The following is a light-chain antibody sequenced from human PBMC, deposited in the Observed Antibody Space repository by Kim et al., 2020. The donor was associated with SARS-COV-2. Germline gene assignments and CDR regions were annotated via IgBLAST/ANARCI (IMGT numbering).Light chain of an antibody. V-gene: IGKV3-11*01. Sequence: EIVLTQSPATLSLSPGERATLSCRASQSVSSYLAWYQQKPGQAPRLLIYDASNRATGIPARFSGSGSGTDFTLTISSLEPEEFAVYYCQQRSNWTRTFGGGTKLEI. J-gene: IGKJ4*01. CDR2: DAS. CDR1: QSVSSY. CDR3: QQRSNWTRT.